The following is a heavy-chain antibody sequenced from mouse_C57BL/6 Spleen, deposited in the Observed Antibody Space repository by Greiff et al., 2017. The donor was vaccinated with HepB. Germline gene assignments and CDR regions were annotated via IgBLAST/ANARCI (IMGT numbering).Heavy chain of an antibody. CDR3: ARFYDFYYDF. V-gene: IGHV3-6*01. J-gene: IGHJ4*01. Sequence: ESGPGLVKPSQSLSLTCSVTGYSITSGYYWNWIRQFPGNKLEWMGYIIYEGSNNYNPSLKNRISITRDTSKNQFFMNLISVTTEDTATYYCARFYDFYYDFWGQGTLVTVSS. CDR2: IIYEGSN. CDR1: GYSITSGYY. D-gene: IGHD2-3*01.